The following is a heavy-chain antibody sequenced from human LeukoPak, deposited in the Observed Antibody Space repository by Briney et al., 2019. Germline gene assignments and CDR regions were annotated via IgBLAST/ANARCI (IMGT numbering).Heavy chain of an antibody. Sequence: GGSLRLSCAASGFTFSNYAMSWVRQAPGKGVEWVSAITGSGGNTYYADSVKGRFTISRDNSKNTVFLQMNSLRAEDTAVYYCAKWGDYDVLTGYYVSDYRGQGTLVTVSS. J-gene: IGHJ4*02. CDR3: AKWGDYDVLTGYYVSDY. CDR1: GFTFSNYA. D-gene: IGHD3-9*01. CDR2: ITGSGGNT. V-gene: IGHV3-23*01.